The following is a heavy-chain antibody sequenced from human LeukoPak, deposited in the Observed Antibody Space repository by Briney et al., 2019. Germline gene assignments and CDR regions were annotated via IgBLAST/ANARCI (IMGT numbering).Heavy chain of an antibody. D-gene: IGHD3-22*01. Sequence: PSETLSLTCTVSGGSISSSSYYWGWIRQPPGKGLEWIGSIYYSGSTYYNPSPKSRVTISVDTSKNQFSLKLNSVTAADTAVYYCARRPSPSSGYYYDYYYMDVWGKGTTVTVSS. CDR3: ARRPSPSSGYYYDYYYMDV. CDR2: IYYSGST. J-gene: IGHJ6*03. V-gene: IGHV4-39*01. CDR1: GGSISSSSYY.